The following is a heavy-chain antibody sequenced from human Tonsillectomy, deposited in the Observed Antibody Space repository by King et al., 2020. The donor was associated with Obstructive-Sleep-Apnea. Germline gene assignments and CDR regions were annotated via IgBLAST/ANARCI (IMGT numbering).Heavy chain of an antibody. J-gene: IGHJ4*02. CDR2: LSGSGSTT. CDR1: GFTFSSYA. V-gene: IGHV3-23*04. CDR3: ATPGPFVGRFYLDS. D-gene: IGHD2-15*01. Sequence: QLVQSGGGLVKPGGSLRLSCAASGFTFSSYAMSWVRQTPGKGLEWVSSLSGSGSTTDYADSVKGLFTISRDNSKNTIYIEMNRLSAEDTAVYYCATPGPFVGRFYLDSRGQGTLVNVS.